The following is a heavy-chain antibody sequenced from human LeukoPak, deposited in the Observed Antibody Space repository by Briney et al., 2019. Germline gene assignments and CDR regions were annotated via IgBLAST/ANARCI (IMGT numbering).Heavy chain of an antibody. CDR2: ISWNGGIT. Sequence: GGSLRLSCAASGFIFDGYGMSWVSQAPGKGLQWVSGISWNGGITAYADSVKGRFTISRDSAKNSLYLQMNALRAEDPALYYFARHLRPQLVGVTTAAPFAYWGQGTLVTVSS. D-gene: IGHD1-26*01. CDR1: GFIFDGYG. V-gene: IGHV3-20*04. CDR3: ARHLRPQLVGVTTAAPFAY. J-gene: IGHJ4*02.